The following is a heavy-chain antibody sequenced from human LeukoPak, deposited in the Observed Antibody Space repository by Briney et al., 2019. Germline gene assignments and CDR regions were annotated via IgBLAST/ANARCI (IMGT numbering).Heavy chain of an antibody. CDR3: ARYRSSSGGPSYYLYY. CDR1: GFTFRNYW. CDR2: ISGDGSVT. D-gene: IGHD6-6*01. Sequence: GGSLRLSCTASGFTFRNYWMHWVRQAPGKRLVWVSPISGDGSVTNYADSVKGRFTISRDNAKSVVYLQINSLRTEDTAVYYCARYRSSSGGPSYYLYYWGDGSLVTVSS. V-gene: IGHV3-74*01. J-gene: IGHJ4*01.